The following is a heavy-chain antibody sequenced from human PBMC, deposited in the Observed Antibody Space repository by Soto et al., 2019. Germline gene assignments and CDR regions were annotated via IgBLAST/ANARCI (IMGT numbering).Heavy chain of an antibody. Sequence: SETLSLTCTVSGGSISSYFWSWIRRPPGKGLEWIGYIYYSGSTNYNPSLKSRVTMSVDTSRNQFSLKLSSVTAADPAVYYCARDGNYSESSVYYFHSWGRGALFTVS. CDR2: IYYSGST. D-gene: IGHD3-22*01. CDR1: GGSISSYF. J-gene: IGHJ4*02. CDR3: ARDGNYSESSVYYFHS. V-gene: IGHV4-59*01.